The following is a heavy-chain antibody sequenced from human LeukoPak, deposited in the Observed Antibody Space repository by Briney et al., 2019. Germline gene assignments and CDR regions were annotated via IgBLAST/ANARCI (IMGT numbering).Heavy chain of an antibody. CDR1: GFTVSSNY. CDR3: ARVSGSYYFDY. D-gene: IGHD1-26*01. Sequence: GGSLRLSCAASGFTVSSNYMSWVRQAPGKGLEWVSVIYSGGSTYYADSVKGRFTISRDNSKNTLYLQMNSLRAEDTAVYYCARVSGSYYFDYWGQGTLVTASS. J-gene: IGHJ4*02. V-gene: IGHV3-53*01. CDR2: IYSGGST.